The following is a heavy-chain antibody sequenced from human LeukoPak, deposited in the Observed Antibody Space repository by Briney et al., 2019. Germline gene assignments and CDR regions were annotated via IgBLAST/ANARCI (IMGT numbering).Heavy chain of an antibody. CDR1: GITLSNYG. V-gene: IGHV3-23*01. Sequence: GGSLRLSCAVSGITLSNYGMSWVRQAPGKGLEWVAGISGSGGSTNYADSVKGRFYISRDNAKNSLYLQMNSLRAEDTALYYCAKDINTIMGYGSGSQYSWFDPWGQGTLVTVSS. CDR2: ISGSGGST. J-gene: IGHJ5*02. D-gene: IGHD3-10*01. CDR3: AKDINTIMGYGSGSQYSWFDP.